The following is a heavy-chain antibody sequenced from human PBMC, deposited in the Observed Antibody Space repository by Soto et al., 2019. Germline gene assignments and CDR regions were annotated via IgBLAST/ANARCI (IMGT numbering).Heavy chain of an antibody. V-gene: IGHV3-30*18. D-gene: IGHD3-3*01. Sequence: GGSLRLSCAASGFTFSSYGMHWVRQAPGKGLEWVAVISYDGSNKYYADSVKGRFTISRDNSKSTLYLQMNSLRAEDTAVYYCAKDFGDFGVVIHYYYYGMDVWGQGTTVTVSS. CDR3: AKDFGDFGVVIHYYYYGMDV. CDR1: GFTFSSYG. J-gene: IGHJ6*02. CDR2: ISYDGSNK.